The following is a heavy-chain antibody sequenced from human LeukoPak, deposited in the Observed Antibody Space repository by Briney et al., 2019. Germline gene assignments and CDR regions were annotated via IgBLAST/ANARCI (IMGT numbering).Heavy chain of an antibody. D-gene: IGHD3-9*01. V-gene: IGHV3-21*01. J-gene: IGHJ3*02. CDR1: GFTFSSYS. CDR2: ISSSSSYI. Sequence: GGSLRLSCAASGFTFSSYSMNWVRQAPGKGLEWVSSISSSSSYIYYADSVKGRVTISRDNAKNSLYLQMNSLRAEDTAVYYCARDGPYDILTGYSGDAFDIWGQGTMVTVSS. CDR3: ARDGPYDILTGYSGDAFDI.